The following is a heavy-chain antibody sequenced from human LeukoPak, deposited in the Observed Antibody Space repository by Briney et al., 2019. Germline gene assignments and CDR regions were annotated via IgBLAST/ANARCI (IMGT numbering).Heavy chain of an antibody. J-gene: IGHJ6*03. CDR2: IYYSGST. V-gene: IGHV4-39*01. CDR1: GGSISSSSYY. Sequence: SETLSLTCTVSGGSISSSSYYWGWIRQPPGKGLEWIGSIYYSGSTYYNPSLKSRVTISVDTSKNQSSLKLSSVTAADTAVYYCARQASLALPDYYYYYYMDVWGKGTTVTISS. CDR3: ARQASLALPDYYYYYYMDV.